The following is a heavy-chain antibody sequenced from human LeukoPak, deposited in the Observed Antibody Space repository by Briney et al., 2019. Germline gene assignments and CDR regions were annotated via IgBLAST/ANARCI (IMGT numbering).Heavy chain of an antibody. CDR1: GFTFSSYS. V-gene: IGHV3-21*01. D-gene: IGHD1-1*01. Sequence: GGSLRLSCAASGFTFSSYSMNWVRQAPGKGLEWVSFISTSISYIYYADSVKSRFTISRDNAKNSLYLQMNSLRVEDTAIYYCARDPYNGAYSEGYYYYYMDVWGKGTTVTVSS. CDR2: ISTSISYI. CDR3: ARDPYNGAYSEGYYYYYMDV. J-gene: IGHJ6*03.